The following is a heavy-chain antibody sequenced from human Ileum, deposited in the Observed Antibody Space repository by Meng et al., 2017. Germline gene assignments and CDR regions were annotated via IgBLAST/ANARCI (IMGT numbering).Heavy chain of an antibody. Sequence: QVQLQESGPGLLKSSQTLSRTCTVSGGSISIGDYYWSWVRQPPGKGLEWIGYIYYSGSTYYNPSLKSRAIMSVDTSKNHFSLKLSSVTAADTAVYYCARDRGGSYYFDYWGQGTLVTVSS. CDR3: ARDRGGSYYFDY. V-gene: IGHV4-30-4*01. J-gene: IGHJ4*02. D-gene: IGHD2-15*01. CDR1: GGSISIGDYY. CDR2: IYYSGST.